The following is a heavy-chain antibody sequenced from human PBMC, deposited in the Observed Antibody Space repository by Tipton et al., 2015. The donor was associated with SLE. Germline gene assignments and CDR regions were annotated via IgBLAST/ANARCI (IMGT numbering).Heavy chain of an antibody. CDR3: ARVAPPQYDHVWGSYRYFDH. CDR1: GGTISSSDYY. V-gene: IGHV4-39*07. D-gene: IGHD3-16*02. J-gene: IGHJ4*02. Sequence: GLVKPSETLSLSCTVSGGTISSSDYYWAWIRQPPGKGLEWIATIHYSGSTFYKPSLKSRVTISVDTSKDQFSLRVSSVTAADTAVYYCARVAPPQYDHVWGSYRYFDHWGQGTLVTVSS. CDR2: IHYSGST.